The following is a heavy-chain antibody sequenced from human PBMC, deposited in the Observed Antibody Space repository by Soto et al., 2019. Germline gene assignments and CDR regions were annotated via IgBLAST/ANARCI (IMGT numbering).Heavy chain of an antibody. D-gene: IGHD2-15*01. J-gene: IGHJ3*02. Sequence: QVQLVESGGGVVQPGRSLRLSCAASGFTFSSYAMHWVRQAPGKGLEWVAVISYDGSNKYYADSVKGRFTISRDNSKNTLYLQMNRLRAEDTALYYCARDKGGGGHNAFDIWGQGTMVTVSS. CDR2: ISYDGSNK. CDR3: ARDKGGGGHNAFDI. V-gene: IGHV3-30-3*01. CDR1: GFTFSSYA.